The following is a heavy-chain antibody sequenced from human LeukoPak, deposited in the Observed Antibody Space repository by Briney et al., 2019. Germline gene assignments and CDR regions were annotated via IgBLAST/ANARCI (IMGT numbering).Heavy chain of an antibody. CDR1: GYTFTGYY. CDR3: ARDQAVDTAMVFDY. V-gene: IGHV1-2*02. CDR2: INPNSGGT. Sequence: ASVKVSCKASGYTFTGYYMHWVRQAPGQGLEWMGWINPNSGGTNYAQKFQGRVTMTRDTSISTAYMELSRLRSDDTAVYYCARDQAVDTAMVFDYWGQGTLVTVPS. J-gene: IGHJ4*02. D-gene: IGHD5-18*01.